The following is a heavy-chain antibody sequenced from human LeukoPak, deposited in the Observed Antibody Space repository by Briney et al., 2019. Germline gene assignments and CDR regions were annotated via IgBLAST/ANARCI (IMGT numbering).Heavy chain of an antibody. D-gene: IGHD6-13*01. Sequence: PGGSLRLSCAASGITFSNYGMHWVRQAPGKGLEWVAFIRYDGSDKYYADSVKGRFTISRDNSKNTLYLQMNSLRAEDTAVYYCARDRSSSSWGQGTLVTVSS. V-gene: IGHV3-30*02. CDR1: GITFSNYG. CDR2: IRYDGSDK. CDR3: ARDRSSSS. J-gene: IGHJ5*02.